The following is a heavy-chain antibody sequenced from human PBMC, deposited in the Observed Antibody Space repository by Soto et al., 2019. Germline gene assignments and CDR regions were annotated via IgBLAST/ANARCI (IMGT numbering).Heavy chain of an antibody. Sequence: PGGSLRLSCAASGFTFSSYAMHWVRQAPGKGLEWVAVISYDGSNKYYADSVKGRFTISRDNSKNTLYLQMNSLRAEDTAVYYCARGTSSSSWYALGWFDPWGQGTLVTV. CDR3: ARGTSSSSWYALGWFDP. CDR1: GFTFSSYA. CDR2: ISYDGSNK. J-gene: IGHJ5*02. V-gene: IGHV3-30-3*01. D-gene: IGHD6-13*01.